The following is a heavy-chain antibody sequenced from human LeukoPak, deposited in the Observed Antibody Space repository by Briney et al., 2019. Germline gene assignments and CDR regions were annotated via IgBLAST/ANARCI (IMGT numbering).Heavy chain of an antibody. J-gene: IGHJ4*02. CDR2: VHLDGRT. Sequence: SGTLSLTCGVSGGSVTSTNWWTWVRQPPGKGLEWIGEVHLDGRTNYNPSLKSRLTISVDLSENHISLKLTSLTAADTAVYYCSRHDRLYGGNWGQGTLVTVSS. V-gene: IGHV4-4*02. CDR1: GGSVTSTNW. CDR3: SRHDRLYGGN. D-gene: IGHD4-23*01.